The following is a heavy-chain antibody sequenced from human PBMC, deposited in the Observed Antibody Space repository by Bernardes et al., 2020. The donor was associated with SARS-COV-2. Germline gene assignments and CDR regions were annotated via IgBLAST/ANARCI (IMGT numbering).Heavy chain of an antibody. D-gene: IGHD2-8*01. CDR3: ARWGYCINGACYPGEGGMDV. CDR1: GFIFSNYW. J-gene: IGHJ6*02. Sequence: GGSLRLSCAASGFIFSNYWMTWVRQAPGKGLEWVANIKQDGSEKNYVDSVKGRFTISRDNVQNSLYLQMNSLRAEDTAVYYCARWGYCINGACYPGEGGMDVWGQGTTVTVSS. V-gene: IGHV3-7*01. CDR2: IKQDGSEK.